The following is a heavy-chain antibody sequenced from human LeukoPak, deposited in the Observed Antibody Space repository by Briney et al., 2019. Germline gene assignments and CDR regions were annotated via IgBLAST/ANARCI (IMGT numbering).Heavy chain of an antibody. CDR2: MNHSGGT. D-gene: IGHD3-3*01. CDR3: ARVSSSGCYNFDQ. V-gene: IGHV4-34*01. CDR1: VASFSGYY. Sequence: SETLSLTWGVYVASFSGYYWSWTRKPPWKGPEWIAEMNHSGGTNYNPSLKSRVSISLYMSKNQLSLKLSSVTAADTAVYYCARVSSSGCYNFDQWGQGTLVTVSS. J-gene: IGHJ4*02.